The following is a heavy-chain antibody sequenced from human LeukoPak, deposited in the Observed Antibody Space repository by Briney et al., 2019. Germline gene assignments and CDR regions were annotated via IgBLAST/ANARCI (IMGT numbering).Heavy chain of an antibody. Sequence: SETLSLTCAVYGGSFSGYYWSWIRQPPGKGLEWIGEINHSGSTNYNPSLKSRVTISVDTSKNQFSLKLSSVTAADTAVYYFXXGRRGYCSSTSCRSSLXXWGXGTLVT. CDR3: XXGRRGYCSSTSCRSSLXX. J-gene: IGHJ4*02. D-gene: IGHD2-2*01. V-gene: IGHV4-34*01. CDR1: GGSFSGYY. CDR2: INHSGST.